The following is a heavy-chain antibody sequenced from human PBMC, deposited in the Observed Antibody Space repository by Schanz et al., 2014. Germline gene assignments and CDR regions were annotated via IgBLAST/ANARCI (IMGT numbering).Heavy chain of an antibody. CDR1: GFTFSAYG. V-gene: IGHV3-33*06. CDR2: IWFDGNNK. D-gene: IGHD4-17*01. J-gene: IGHJ3*02. Sequence: VRLVESGGGFVQSGGSLRLSCAASGFTFSAYGMHWVRQAPGKGLGWVAVIWFDGNNKFYADSVKGRFTISRDNAKNTLYLQMSSLRAEDTALYYCAKDPHRDYGGKPQTFDIWGQGTMVTVSS. CDR3: AKDPHRDYGGKPQTFDI.